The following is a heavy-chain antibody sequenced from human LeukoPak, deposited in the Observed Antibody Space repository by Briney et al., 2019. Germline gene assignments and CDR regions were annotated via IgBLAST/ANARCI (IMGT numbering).Heavy chain of an antibody. V-gene: IGHV4-59*01. CDR1: GVSISSYY. CDR2: IYYSGST. Sequence: SETLSLTCTVSGVSISSYYWSWLRQPPGKGLEWIGYIYYSGSTNYNPSLKSRVTISVDTSKNQFSLKLSSVTAADTAVYYCATGYSSGWPGNWGQGTLVTVSS. J-gene: IGHJ4*02. D-gene: IGHD6-19*01. CDR3: ATGYSSGWPGN.